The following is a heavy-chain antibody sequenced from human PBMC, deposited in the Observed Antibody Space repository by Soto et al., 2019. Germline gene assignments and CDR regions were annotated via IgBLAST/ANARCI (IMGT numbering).Heavy chain of an antibody. D-gene: IGHD2-2*01. V-gene: IGHV1-3*01. J-gene: IGHJ3*02. Sequence: GPPVKVSCKASGYTFTSYAMHWVRQAPGQRLEWMGWINAGNGNTKYSQKFQGRVTITRDTSASTAYMELSSLRFEDTAVYFCATAIADDAFDIWGRGTMVTVPS. CDR1: GYTFTSYA. CDR3: ATAIADDAFDI. CDR2: INAGNGNT.